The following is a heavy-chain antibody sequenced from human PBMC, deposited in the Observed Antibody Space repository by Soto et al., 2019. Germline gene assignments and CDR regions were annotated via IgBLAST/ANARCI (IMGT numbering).Heavy chain of an antibody. D-gene: IGHD3-22*01. CDR1: GGSFSGYY. CDR2: INHSGST. CDR3: ARALPNYDSIS. Sequence: SETLSLTCAVYGGSFSGYYWSWIRQPPGKGLEWIGEINHSGSTNYNPSLKSRVTISVDTSKNQFSLKLSSVTAADTAVYYCARALPNYDSISWGQGTLVTVSS. V-gene: IGHV4-34*01. J-gene: IGHJ5*02.